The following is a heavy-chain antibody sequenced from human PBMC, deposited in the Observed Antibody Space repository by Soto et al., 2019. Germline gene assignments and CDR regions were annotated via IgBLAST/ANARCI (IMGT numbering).Heavy chain of an antibody. V-gene: IGHV3-53*02. Sequence: EVQLVETGGDLIQSGGSLRLSCAASGFAVSSSYMMWVRQAPGKGLECVSVTYTGGSTHYADSVKGRFTISRDDSRNTLYLQMNSLRAEDTAVYYCARDPPTTSVYAMDVWGQGTTVIVSS. J-gene: IGHJ6*02. CDR2: TYTGGST. CDR1: GFAVSSSY. D-gene: IGHD1-7*01. CDR3: ARDPPTTSVYAMDV.